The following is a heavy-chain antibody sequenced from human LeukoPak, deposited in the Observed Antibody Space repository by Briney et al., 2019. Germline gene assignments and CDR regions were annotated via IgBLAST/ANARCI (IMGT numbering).Heavy chain of an antibody. V-gene: IGHV3-73*01. CDR3: TRSRSYYDSSGHSLDAFDI. J-gene: IGHJ3*02. D-gene: IGHD3-22*01. CDR1: GFTFSGSA. CDR2: IRSKANSYAT. Sequence: GGSLRLSCAASGFTFSGSAMHWVRQASGKGLEWVGRIRSKANSYATAYAASVKGRFTISRDDSKNTAYLQMNSLKTEDTAVYYCTRSRSYYDSSGHSLDAFDIWGQGTMVTVSS.